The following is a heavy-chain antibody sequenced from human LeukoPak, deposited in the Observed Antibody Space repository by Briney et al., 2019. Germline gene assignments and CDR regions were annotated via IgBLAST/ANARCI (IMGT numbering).Heavy chain of an antibody. Sequence: GGSLRLSCAASGFTFTNYAMAWVRQAPGKGLEWVSIITGSGDNTYHADSVKGRFTISRDNSKNTLYLEMNRLRADDTALYYCAARPVSDLGPLDFWGQGTLVTVSS. CDR3: AARPVSDLGPLDF. CDR2: ITGSGDNT. CDR1: GFTFTNYA. J-gene: IGHJ4*02. V-gene: IGHV3-23*01. D-gene: IGHD6-25*01.